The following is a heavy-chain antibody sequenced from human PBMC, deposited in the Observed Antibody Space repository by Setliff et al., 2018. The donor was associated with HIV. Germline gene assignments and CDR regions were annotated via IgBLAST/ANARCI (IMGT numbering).Heavy chain of an antibody. CDR3: AKGPYYDILTGHFLFSYYFDY. CDR2: ISYDGSNK. CDR1: GLTFNRYW. D-gene: IGHD3-9*01. J-gene: IGHJ4*02. V-gene: IGHV3-30*18. Sequence: PGGSLRLSCVASGLTFNRYWRSWVRQTPGKGLEWVAFISYDGSNKYYGDSVKGRFTISRDNSKNTLYLQMNSLGAGDTAVYYCAKGPYYDILTGHFLFSYYFDYWGQGTLVTVSS.